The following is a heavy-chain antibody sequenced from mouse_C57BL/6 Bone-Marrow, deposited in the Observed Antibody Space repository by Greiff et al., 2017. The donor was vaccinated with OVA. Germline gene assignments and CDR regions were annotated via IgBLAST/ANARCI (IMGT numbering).Heavy chain of an antibody. J-gene: IGHJ4*01. CDR3: ARRDYSNYDYAMDY. CDR2: ISSGGSYT. CDR1: GFTFSSYG. V-gene: IGHV5-6*01. D-gene: IGHD2-5*01. Sequence: VQLQQSGGDLVKPGGSLKLSCAASGFTFSSYGMSWVRQTPDKRLEWVATISSGGSYTYYPDSVKGRFTISRDNAKNTLYLQMSSLKSEDTAMYYCARRDYSNYDYAMDYWGQGTSVTVSS.